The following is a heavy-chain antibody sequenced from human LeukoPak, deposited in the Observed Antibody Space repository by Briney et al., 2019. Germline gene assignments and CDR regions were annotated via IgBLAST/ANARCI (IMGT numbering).Heavy chain of an antibody. Sequence: SETLSLTCTVSGGSISSYYWSWILQPAGKGLEWIGRIYTSGSTNYNPSLKSRVTMSVDTSKNQFSLKLSSVTAADTAVYYCARSPIAAAGPEGAFDIWGQGTMVTVSS. CDR3: ARSPIAAAGPEGAFDI. CDR2: IYTSGST. D-gene: IGHD6-13*01. CDR1: GGSISSYY. J-gene: IGHJ3*02. V-gene: IGHV4-4*07.